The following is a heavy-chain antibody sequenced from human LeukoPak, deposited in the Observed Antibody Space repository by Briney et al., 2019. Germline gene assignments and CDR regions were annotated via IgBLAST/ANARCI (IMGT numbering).Heavy chain of an antibody. CDR2: ISAYNGNT. CDR1: GYTFTSYG. J-gene: IGHJ4*02. D-gene: IGHD1-14*01. Sequence: ASVKVSCKASGYTFTSYGISWVRQAPGQGLEWMGWISAYNGNTNYAQKLQGRVTMTTDTSTSTAYMELRSLRSDGTAVYYCARRVPPQPREPYYFDSGGRGTRATV. V-gene: IGHV1-18*01. CDR3: ARRVPPQPREPYYFDS.